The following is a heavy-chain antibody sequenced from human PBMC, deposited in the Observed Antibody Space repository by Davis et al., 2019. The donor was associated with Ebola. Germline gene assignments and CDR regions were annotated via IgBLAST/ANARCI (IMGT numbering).Heavy chain of an antibody. CDR3: ARAPSGAYSGSYYYYYYYMDV. D-gene: IGHD1-26*01. CDR2: ISSSSSYI. Sequence: GESLKISCAASGFTFSSYSMNWVRQAPGKGLEWVSSISSSSSYIYYADSVKGRFTISRDNAKNSLYLQMNSLRAEDTAVYYCARAPSGAYSGSYYYYYYYMDVWGKGTTVTVSS. J-gene: IGHJ6*03. CDR1: GFTFSSYS. V-gene: IGHV3-21*01.